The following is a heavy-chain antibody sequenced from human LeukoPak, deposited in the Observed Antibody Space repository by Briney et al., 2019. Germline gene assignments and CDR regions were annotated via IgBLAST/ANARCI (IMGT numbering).Heavy chain of an antibody. V-gene: IGHV1-46*01. CDR3: ASLPAATGAHAFDI. J-gene: IGHJ3*02. D-gene: IGHD2-2*01. CDR2: INPSGGST. CDR1: GYTFTSYY. Sequence: EASVKVSCKASGYTFTSYYMHWVRQAPGQGLEWMGIINPSGGSTNYAHKFQGRVTVTRDTSTSTVYMELSGLRSEDTALYYCASLPAATGAHAFDIWGQGTMVIVSS.